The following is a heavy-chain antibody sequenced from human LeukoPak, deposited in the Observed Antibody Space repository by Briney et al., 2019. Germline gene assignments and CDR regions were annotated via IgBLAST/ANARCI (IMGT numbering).Heavy chain of an antibody. CDR3: ARVDIVVVPSSKFDL. V-gene: IGHV4-38-2*02. CDR1: GYSITRGYY. D-gene: IGHD2-2*03. CDR2: INHSGTT. Sequence: SETVSLTCTVSGYSITRGYYWGWIRQPPGKGLEWIGSINHSGTTYYNSSLKSRVTISVDTSKNQFSLKLSSVTAADTAVYYCARVDIVVVPSSKFDLWGRGTLVTVSS. J-gene: IGHJ2*01.